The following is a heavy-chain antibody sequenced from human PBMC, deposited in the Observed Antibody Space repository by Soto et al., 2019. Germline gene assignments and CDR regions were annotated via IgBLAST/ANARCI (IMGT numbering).Heavy chain of an antibody. CDR1: GYTFTSYG. J-gene: IGHJ4*02. CDR2: ISAYNGNT. Sequence: QVQLVQSGAEVKKPGASVKVSCKASGYTFTSYGISWVRQAAGQGLEWMGWISAYNGNTNYAQNLQGRVTMTTDTSTSTAYMELRRLRSDDTAVYYCARVDPTTDGSGMWYWGQGTLVTVSS. V-gene: IGHV1-18*01. CDR3: ARVDPTTDGSGMWY. D-gene: IGHD3-10*01.